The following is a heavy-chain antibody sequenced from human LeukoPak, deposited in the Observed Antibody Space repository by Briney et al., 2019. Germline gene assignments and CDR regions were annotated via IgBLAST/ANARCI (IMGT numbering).Heavy chain of an antibody. Sequence: PGGSLRLSCAASGFTVSSNYMSWVRQAPGKGLEWVSVIYSGGSTYYADSVKGRFTISRDNSKNTLYLQMNSLRAEDAAVYYCARDYLWLHGNYFDYWGQGTLVTVSS. CDR2: IYSGGST. CDR1: GFTVSSNY. J-gene: IGHJ4*02. D-gene: IGHD5-24*01. CDR3: ARDYLWLHGNYFDY. V-gene: IGHV3-53*01.